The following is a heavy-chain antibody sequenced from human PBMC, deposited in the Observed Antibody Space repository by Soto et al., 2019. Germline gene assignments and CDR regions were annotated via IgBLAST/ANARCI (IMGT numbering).Heavy chain of an antibody. D-gene: IGHD1-1*01. J-gene: IGHJ5*02. Sequence: GASVKVSFKASGGTFSSYAISWVRQAPGQGLEWMGGIIPIFGTANYAQKFQGRVTITADESTSTAYMELSSLRSEDTAVYYGAGGTESWFDPWGQGTLVTVSS. CDR3: AGGTESWFDP. CDR2: IIPIFGTA. CDR1: GGTFSSYA. V-gene: IGHV1-69*13.